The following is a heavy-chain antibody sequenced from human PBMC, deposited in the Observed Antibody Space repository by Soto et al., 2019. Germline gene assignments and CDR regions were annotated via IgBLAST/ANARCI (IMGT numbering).Heavy chain of an antibody. Sequence: SETLSLTCAVSGGSISSSNWWSWVRQPPGKGLEWIGEIYHSGSTNYNPSLKSRVTISVDKSKNQFSLKLSSVTAADTAVYYCARRDFWSGYYSGYYFDYWGQGTLVTVSS. CDR1: GGSISSSNW. CDR2: IYHSGST. J-gene: IGHJ4*02. CDR3: ARRDFWSGYYSGYYFDY. D-gene: IGHD3-3*01. V-gene: IGHV4-4*02.